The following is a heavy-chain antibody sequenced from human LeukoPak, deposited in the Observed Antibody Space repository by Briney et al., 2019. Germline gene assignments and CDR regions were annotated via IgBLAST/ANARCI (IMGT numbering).Heavy chain of an antibody. J-gene: IGHJ4*02. D-gene: IGHD3-10*01. V-gene: IGHV3-23*01. Sequence: GGSLRLSCAASGFTFSSYAMSWVRQAPGKGLEWVSAISGSGGSTYYADSVKGRFTISRDNSKNTLYLQMNSLRAEDTAVYYCAKVESWFGELEFPFDYWGQGTQVTVSS. CDR1: GFTFSSYA. CDR2: ISGSGGST. CDR3: AKVESWFGELEFPFDY.